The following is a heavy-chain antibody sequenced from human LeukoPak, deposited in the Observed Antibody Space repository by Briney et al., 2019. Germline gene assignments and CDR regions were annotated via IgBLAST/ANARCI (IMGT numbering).Heavy chain of an antibody. J-gene: IGHJ6*03. Sequence: GGSLRLSCAASGFSFSSYSMNWVRQAPGKGLEWVSSISSSSSYIYYADSVKGRFTISRDNAKNSLYLQMNSLTAEDTAVYYCARYFDWLLRENYYYYYMDVWGKGTTVTVSS. CDR1: GFSFSSYS. V-gene: IGHV3-21*01. D-gene: IGHD3-9*01. CDR3: ARYFDWLLRENYYYYYMDV. CDR2: ISSSSSYI.